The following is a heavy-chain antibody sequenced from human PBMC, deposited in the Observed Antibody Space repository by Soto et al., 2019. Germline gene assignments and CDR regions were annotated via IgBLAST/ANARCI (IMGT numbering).Heavy chain of an antibody. CDR1: GFTFSSHE. J-gene: IGHJ6*02. CDR3: ARDRSLIFAVPPYGMDV. Sequence: GGSLRLSCTVSGFTFSSHEMNWVRQAPGKGPEWVAKISESGGTTSYADSVRGRFTITRDNARDSLYMHMNSLRAEDSAVYYCARDRSLIFAVPPYGMDVWGQGTTVTVSS. V-gene: IGHV3-48*03. CDR2: ISESGGTT. D-gene: IGHD3-3*01.